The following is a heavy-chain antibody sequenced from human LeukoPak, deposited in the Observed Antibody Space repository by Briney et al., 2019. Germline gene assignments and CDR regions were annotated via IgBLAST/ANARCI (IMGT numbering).Heavy chain of an antibody. Sequence: PGGSLRLSCAASGFIFSSYGMNWVRQAPGKGLEWVSYISSGSSTVYYADSVKGRFTISRDNAMNSLYLQMNSLRAEDTAVYYCARDRAFDSSGYSNWGQGTLVTVSS. CDR1: GFIFSSYG. D-gene: IGHD3-22*01. J-gene: IGHJ4*02. CDR3: ARDRAFDSSGYSN. V-gene: IGHV3-48*01. CDR2: ISSGSSTV.